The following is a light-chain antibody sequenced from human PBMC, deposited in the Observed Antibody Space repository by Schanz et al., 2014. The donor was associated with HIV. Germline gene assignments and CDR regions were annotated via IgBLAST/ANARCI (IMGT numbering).Light chain of an antibody. CDR1: QSVSSN. J-gene: IGKJ2*01. Sequence: EIVMTQSPATLSVSPGERATLSCRASQSVSSNLAWYQQKPGQAPRLLIYGASTRATGIPARFSGSGSGTDFTLTISRLEPEDLAVYYCQQYGSSPKTFGQGTKLEIK. V-gene: IGKV3-15*01. CDR3: QQYGSSPKT. CDR2: GAS.